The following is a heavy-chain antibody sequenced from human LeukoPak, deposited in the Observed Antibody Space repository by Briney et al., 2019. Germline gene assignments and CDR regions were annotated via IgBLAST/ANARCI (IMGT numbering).Heavy chain of an antibody. CDR3: ARGGISMVRGVDY. J-gene: IGHJ4*02. D-gene: IGHD3-10*01. CDR1: GGSISSYH. CDR2: IYYTGST. V-gene: IGHV4-59*01. Sequence: SETLSLTCTVSGGSISSYHWSWIRQPPGKGLEWIGRIYYTGSTYYNPSLKSRVTISVDTSKNQFSLKLSSVTAADTAVYYCARGGISMVRGVDYWGQGTLVTVSS.